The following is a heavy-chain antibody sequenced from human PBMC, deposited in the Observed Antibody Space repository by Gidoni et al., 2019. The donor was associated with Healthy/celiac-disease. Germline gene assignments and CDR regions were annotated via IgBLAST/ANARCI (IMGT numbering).Heavy chain of an antibody. D-gene: IGHD3-22*01. CDR2: ISSSGSTI. CDR3: AREYLVHYYAITMIEGTAAFDI. Sequence: EVQLVESGGGLVQPGGSLRLSCAASGFTFSSYEMNWVRQAPGKGLEWVSYISSSGSTIYYADSVKGRFTISRDNAKNSLYLQMNSLRAEDTAVYYCAREYLVHYYAITMIEGTAAFDIWGQGTMVTVSS. J-gene: IGHJ3*02. V-gene: IGHV3-48*03. CDR1: GFTFSSYE.